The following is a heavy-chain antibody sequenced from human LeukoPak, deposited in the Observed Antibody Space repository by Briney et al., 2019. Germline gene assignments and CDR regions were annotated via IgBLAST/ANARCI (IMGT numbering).Heavy chain of an antibody. Sequence: PGGSLRLSCAASGFTFSSFAMNWVRRAPGKGLEWVSIISGSGDTTHYTDSVKGRFTVSRDNSKNTLYLQMNSLRVEDTAVYYCAAVTTLDYWGQGTLVTVSS. CDR1: GFTFSSFA. CDR3: AAVTTLDY. CDR2: ISGSGDTT. J-gene: IGHJ4*02. D-gene: IGHD4-17*01. V-gene: IGHV3-23*01.